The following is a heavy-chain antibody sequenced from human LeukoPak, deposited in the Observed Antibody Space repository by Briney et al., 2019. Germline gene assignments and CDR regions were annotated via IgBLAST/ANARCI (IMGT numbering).Heavy chain of an antibody. Sequence: PGGSLRLSCAASGFTFSSYAMSWVRQAPGKGLEWVSAISGSGGSTYYADSVKGRFTISRDNSKNTLYLQMNSLRAEDTAVYYCARDFGSTVTHNWFDPWGQGTLVTVSS. V-gene: IGHV3-23*01. CDR2: ISGSGGST. J-gene: IGHJ5*02. D-gene: IGHD4-11*01. CDR1: GFTFSSYA. CDR3: ARDFGSTVTHNWFDP.